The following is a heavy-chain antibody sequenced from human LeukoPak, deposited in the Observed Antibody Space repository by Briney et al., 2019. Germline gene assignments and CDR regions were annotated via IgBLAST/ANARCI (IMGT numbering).Heavy chain of an antibody. CDR2: IYYSGST. J-gene: IGHJ3*02. Sequence: SETLSLTCTVSGGSISSSSYYWGWIRQPPGKGLEWIGSIYYSGSTYYNPSLKSRVTISVDTSKNQFSLKLSSVTAADTAVYYCARAVEMATILTDAFDIWGQGTMVTVSS. CDR3: ARAVEMATILTDAFDI. D-gene: IGHD5-24*01. CDR1: GGSISSSSYY. V-gene: IGHV4-39*07.